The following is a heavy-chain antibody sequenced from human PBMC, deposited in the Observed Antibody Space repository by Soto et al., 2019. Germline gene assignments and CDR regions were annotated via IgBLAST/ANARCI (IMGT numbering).Heavy chain of an antibody. V-gene: IGHV4-59*01. Sequence: PSETLSLTCTVSGGSISSYYWSWIRQPPGKGLEWIGYIYYSGSTNYSPSLKSRVTISVDTSKNQFSLKLSSVTAADTAVYYCARDNQYYFDYWGQGTLVTVSS. CDR3: ARDNQYYFDY. J-gene: IGHJ4*02. CDR2: IYYSGST. CDR1: GGSISSYY.